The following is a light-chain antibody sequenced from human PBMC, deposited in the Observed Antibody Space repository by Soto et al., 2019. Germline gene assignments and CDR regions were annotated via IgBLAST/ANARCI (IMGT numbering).Light chain of an antibody. CDR1: QSLLHSDGKTY. J-gene: IGKJ2*01. Sequence: DIVMTQTPLSLSVTPGQPASISCKSIQSLLHSDGKTYLYWYLQKPGQPPQLMIDEVSNRFSGVPDRFNGSGSGKDFTMKIRRVEAEDVGVYHCMKSIQPPYTFGQGTKLEIK. CDR2: EVS. V-gene: IGKV2D-29*01. CDR3: MKSIQPPYT.